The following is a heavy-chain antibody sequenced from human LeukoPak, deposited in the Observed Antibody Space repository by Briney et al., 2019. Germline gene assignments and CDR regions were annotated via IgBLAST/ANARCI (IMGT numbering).Heavy chain of an antibody. CDR1: GGSISKY. CDR3: ARGEPQIVVVPAATSNWFDP. Sequence: PSETLSLTCTVSGGSISKYWSWIRQPPAKGLEWIGEINHSGSTNYNPSLKSRVTISVDTSKNQFSLKLSSVTAADTAVYYCARGEPQIVVVPAATSNWFDPWGQGTLVTVSS. J-gene: IGHJ5*02. V-gene: IGHV4-34*01. D-gene: IGHD2-2*01. CDR2: INHSGST.